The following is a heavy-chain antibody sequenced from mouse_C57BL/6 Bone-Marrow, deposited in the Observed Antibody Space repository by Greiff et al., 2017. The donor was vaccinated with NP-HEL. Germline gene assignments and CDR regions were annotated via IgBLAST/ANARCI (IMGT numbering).Heavy chain of an antibody. CDR2: IYPRDGST. D-gene: IGHD1-1*01. CDR3: AAHDGSSYRWYFDV. V-gene: IGHV1-85*01. J-gene: IGHJ1*03. Sequence: QVQLQQSGPELVKPGASVKLSCKASGYTFTSYDINWVKQRPGQGLEWIGWIYPRDGSTKYNEKFKGKATLTVDTSSSTAYMELHSLTSEDSAVYVCAAHDGSSYRWYFDVWGTGTTVTVSA. CDR1: GYTFTSYD.